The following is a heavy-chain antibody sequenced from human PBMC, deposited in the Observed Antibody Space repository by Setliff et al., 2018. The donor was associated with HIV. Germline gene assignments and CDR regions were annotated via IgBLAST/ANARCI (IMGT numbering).Heavy chain of an antibody. J-gene: IGHJ4*02. Sequence: ASVKVSCQASGYTFNNYGISWVRQAPGQGLEWMGWINTHSGYTNYAQNVQGRVTVTMDTSTSTAHMELRSLKSDDTAVYYCARGKTWLRFLDYWGQGTLVTVSS. CDR3: ARGKTWLRFLDY. CDR2: INTHSGYT. CDR1: GYTFNNYG. V-gene: IGHV1-18*01. D-gene: IGHD5-12*01.